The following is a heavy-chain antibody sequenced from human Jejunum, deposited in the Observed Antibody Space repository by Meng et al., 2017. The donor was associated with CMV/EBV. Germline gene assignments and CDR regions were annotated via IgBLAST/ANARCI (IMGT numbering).Heavy chain of an antibody. Sequence: VSCKTSGFTITNYSIHWVRQAPGQGLEWVGLIDPSNGKTTYAEKVQGRVTFITDTSTSTVYMELRSLTSEDTAIYYCAREGRAFDPWGRGTAVTVSS. J-gene: IGHJ2*01. CDR3: AREGRAFDP. CDR2: IDPSNGKT. CDR1: GFTITNYS. V-gene: IGHV1-46*01.